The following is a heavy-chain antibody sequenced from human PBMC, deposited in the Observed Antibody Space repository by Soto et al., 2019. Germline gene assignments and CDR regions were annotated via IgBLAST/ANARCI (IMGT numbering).Heavy chain of an antibody. Sequence: ASVKVSCKASGYTFASNGFSWVRQAPGQGLEWVAWISANSGDTNSAQKFQDRVTLTTDTSTSTAYMDLRSLRSDDTAVYYCARDFRDSCRGTSCIYFDYWGQGTLVTVSS. CDR3: ARDFRDSCRGTSCIYFDY. V-gene: IGHV1-18*01. J-gene: IGHJ4*02. D-gene: IGHD2-2*01. CDR2: ISANSGDT. CDR1: GYTFASNG.